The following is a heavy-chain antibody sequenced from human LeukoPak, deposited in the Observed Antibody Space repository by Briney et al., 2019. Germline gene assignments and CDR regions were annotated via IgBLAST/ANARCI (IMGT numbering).Heavy chain of an antibody. CDR1: GFTFSSYS. J-gene: IGHJ4*02. CDR2: ISSSSSYI. Sequence: GGSLRLSCAASGFTFSSYSMNWVRQAPGKGLEWVSSISSSSSYIYYADSVKGRFTISRDNSKNTLYLQMNSLRAEDTAVYYCAKDLRYSSGYDYWGQGTLVTVSS. D-gene: IGHD6-19*01. CDR3: AKDLRYSSGYDY. V-gene: IGHV3-21*04.